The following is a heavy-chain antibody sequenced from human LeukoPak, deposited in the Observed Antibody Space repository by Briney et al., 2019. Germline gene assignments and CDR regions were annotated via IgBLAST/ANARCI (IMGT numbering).Heavy chain of an antibody. Sequence: ASVKVSFKASGYTFTSYDINWVRQASGQGREGMGWMNPNSGKTGYAQKFQGRVTMNRNTSISTAYMQLSSLRSEATAVYYCARGQVGYDFWSGYTYYYYYYMDVWGKGTTVTVS. D-gene: IGHD3-3*01. J-gene: IGHJ6*03. CDR1: GYTFTSYD. CDR3: ARGQVGYDFWSGYTYYYYYYMDV. CDR2: MNPNSGKT. V-gene: IGHV1-8*01.